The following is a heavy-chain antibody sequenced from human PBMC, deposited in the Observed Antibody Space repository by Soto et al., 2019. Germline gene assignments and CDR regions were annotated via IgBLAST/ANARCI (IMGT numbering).Heavy chain of an antibody. V-gene: IGHV3-30*18. CDR3: GKDADDYGDLDWYFDL. D-gene: IGHD4-17*01. J-gene: IGHJ2*01. Sequence: QVQLVESGGGVVQPGRSLRLSCAASGFTFSSYGMHWVRQAPGKGLEWVAVISYDGSNKYYADSVKGRFTISRDNSKNTLFLQVNSLGAGDTAVFYRGKDADDYGDLDWYFDLWGRGTLVTVSS. CDR2: ISYDGSNK. CDR1: GFTFSSYG.